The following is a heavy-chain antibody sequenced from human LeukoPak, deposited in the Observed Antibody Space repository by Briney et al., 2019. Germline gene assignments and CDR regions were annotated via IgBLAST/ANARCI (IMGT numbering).Heavy chain of an antibody. J-gene: IGHJ4*02. Sequence: GGSLILSCAAPGFTFSSYWMNWVRQAPGKGLVWVSRIASDGSSTTYADSVKGRFSISRDNAKNTLYLQMNSLRVEDTAVYYCARGRPHGNDYWGQGTLVTVSS. D-gene: IGHD4-23*01. CDR3: ARGRPHGNDY. CDR1: GFTFSSYW. V-gene: IGHV3-74*01. CDR2: IASDGSST.